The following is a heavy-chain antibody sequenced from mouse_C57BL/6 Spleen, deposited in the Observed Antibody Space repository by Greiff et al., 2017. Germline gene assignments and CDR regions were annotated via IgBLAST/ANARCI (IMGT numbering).Heavy chain of an antibody. CDR2: INPNYGTS. D-gene: IGHD1-1*01. Sequence: VQLQQSGPELVKPGASVKLSCKASGYSFTDYNMNWVKQSHGKSLEWIGVINPNYGTSSYNQKFKGKATLTVDQSSSTAYMQLNSLQFRDSAVYYCARDGSAPTYFDYWGQGTTLTVSS. J-gene: IGHJ2*01. CDR3: ARDGSAPTYFDY. CDR1: GYSFTDYN. V-gene: IGHV1-39*01.